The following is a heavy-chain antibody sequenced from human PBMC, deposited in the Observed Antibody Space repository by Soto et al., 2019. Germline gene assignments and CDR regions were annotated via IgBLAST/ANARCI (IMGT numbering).Heavy chain of an antibody. J-gene: IGHJ2*01. Sequence: QVQLVQSGAEVKKPGASVKVSCKASGYTFTSYAMHWVRQAPGQRLEWMGWINAGNGNTKYSQKFQGRVTITRDTSASTAYMELSSLRSEDTAVYYCVRPYKVSSLYWYFDLWGRGTLVTVSS. CDR2: INAGNGNT. CDR1: GYTFTSYA. CDR3: VRPYKVSSLYWYFDL. D-gene: IGHD3-16*02. V-gene: IGHV1-3*01.